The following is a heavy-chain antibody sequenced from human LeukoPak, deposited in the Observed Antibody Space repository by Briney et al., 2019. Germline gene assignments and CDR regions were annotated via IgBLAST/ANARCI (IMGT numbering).Heavy chain of an antibody. CDR2: IKSEGEGATT. V-gene: IGHV3-15*01. D-gene: IGHD3-3*02. J-gene: IGHJ6*04. Sequence: GGSLRLSCVSSGFTIGAAWMSWVRQAPGKGLGWLGHIKSEGEGATTDYAAPAKGRFAISRDDSKNMIYLQMSSLKIDDTAIYYCIAHFPYFYGFDVWGKGTTVTVSS. CDR3: IAHFPYFYGFDV. CDR1: GFTIGAAW.